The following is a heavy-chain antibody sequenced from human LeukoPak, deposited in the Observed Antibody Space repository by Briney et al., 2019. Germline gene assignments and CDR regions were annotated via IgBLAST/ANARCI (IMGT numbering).Heavy chain of an antibody. CDR1: GFTFSSYN. CDR2: ISDSSTTI. J-gene: IGHJ4*02. D-gene: IGHD3-3*01. Sequence: GGSLRLSCAASGFTFSSYNMNWVRQAPGKGLEWVSYISDSSTTIYYADSVKGRFTISRDNAKNSLYLQMNSLRAEDTAVYYCARDRGGAYDFWSGYYTGYFHYWGQGTLVPVSS. V-gene: IGHV3-48*01. CDR3: ARDRGGAYDFWSGYYTGYFHY.